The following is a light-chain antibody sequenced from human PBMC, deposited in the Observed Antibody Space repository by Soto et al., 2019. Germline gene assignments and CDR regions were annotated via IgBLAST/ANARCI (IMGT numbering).Light chain of an antibody. V-gene: IGLV2-14*01. CDR1: SSDVGGYNY. Sequence: QSVLPQPASVSGSPGQSITISCTGTSSDVGGYNYVSWYQQHPGKAPKLMIFEISNRPLGVSNRFYGSKSGNTASLTISGLQAEDEADYYCRSYTSSSALYVYGTGTKLTVL. J-gene: IGLJ1*01. CDR3: RSYTSSSALYV. CDR2: EIS.